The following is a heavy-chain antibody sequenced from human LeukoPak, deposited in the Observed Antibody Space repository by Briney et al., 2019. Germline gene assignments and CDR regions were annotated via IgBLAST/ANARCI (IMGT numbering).Heavy chain of an antibody. J-gene: IGHJ4*02. CDR3: MVTHPQHYYFDY. Sequence: GGSLRLSCAASGFSFSSYSMNWVRQAPGRGLEWVSSISSTSSYIYYADSVKGRFTISRDNAKNSLYLQMNSLRAEDTAVYRCMVTHPQHYYFDYWGQGTLVTVSS. CDR1: GFSFSSYS. D-gene: IGHD2-21*02. V-gene: IGHV3-21*01. CDR2: ISSTSSYI.